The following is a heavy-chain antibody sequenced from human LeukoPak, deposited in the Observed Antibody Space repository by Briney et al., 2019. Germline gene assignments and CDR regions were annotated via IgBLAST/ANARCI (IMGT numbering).Heavy chain of an antibody. D-gene: IGHD6-19*01. CDR1: GGSVSSGSYY. J-gene: IGHJ4*02. CDR2: FYYGGST. CDR3: ARSPNSSGWYTY. V-gene: IGHV4-61*01. Sequence: ASETLSLTCTVSGGSVSSGSYYWNWIRQPPGKGLEWIGYFYYGGSTNYNPSLKSRVTISLDTSKNQFSLKLSSVTAADTAVYYCARSPNSSGWYTYWGQGTLVTVSS.